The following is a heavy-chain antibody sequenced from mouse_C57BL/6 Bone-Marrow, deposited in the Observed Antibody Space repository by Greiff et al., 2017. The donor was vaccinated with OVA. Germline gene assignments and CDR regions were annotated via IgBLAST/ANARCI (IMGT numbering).Heavy chain of an antibody. D-gene: IGHD2-3*01. CDR3: ARSDGYPDYYAMDY. V-gene: IGHV1-64*01. J-gene: IGHJ4*01. CDR1: GYTFTSYW. Sequence: QVQLQQPGAELVKPGASVKLSCKASGYTFTSYWMHWVKQRPGQGLEWIGMIHPNSGSTNYNEKFKSKATLTVDKSSSTAYMQRSSLTSEDSAVYCGARSDGYPDYYAMDYWGQGTSVTVSS. CDR2: IHPNSGST.